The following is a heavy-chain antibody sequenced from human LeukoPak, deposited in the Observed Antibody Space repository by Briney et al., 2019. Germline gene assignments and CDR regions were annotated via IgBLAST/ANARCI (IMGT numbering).Heavy chain of an antibody. CDR2: IFYSGST. CDR1: GGSISTSNYY. J-gene: IGHJ4*02. D-gene: IGHD4-11*01. V-gene: IGHV4-39*07. Sequence: SETLSLTCTVSGGSISTSNYYWGWIRQPPGKGLEWIGNIFYSGSTYYSPSLKSRVTISVDTSKNQFSLKLSSVTAADTAVYYCARGLPTPTVPRFDYWGQGTLVTVSS. CDR3: ARGLPTPTVPRFDY.